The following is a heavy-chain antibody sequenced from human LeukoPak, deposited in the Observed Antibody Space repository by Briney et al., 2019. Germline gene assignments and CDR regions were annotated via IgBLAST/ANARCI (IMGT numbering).Heavy chain of an antibody. D-gene: IGHD4-17*01. CDR3: ARGPAVNYYYYYYMDV. CDR1: GYTFTSYD. V-gene: IGHV1-8*01. J-gene: IGHJ6*03. CDR2: MNPNSGNT. Sequence: ASVKVSCKASGYTFTSYDINWVRQATGQGPEWMGWMNPNSGNTGYAQKFQGRVTMTRNTSISTAYMELSSLRSEDTAVYYCARGPAVNYYYYYYMDVWGKGTTVTISS.